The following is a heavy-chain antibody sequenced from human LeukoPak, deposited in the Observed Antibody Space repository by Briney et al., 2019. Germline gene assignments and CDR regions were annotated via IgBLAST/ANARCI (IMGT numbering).Heavy chain of an antibody. CDR1: GFTFSTYA. D-gene: IGHD3-22*01. J-gene: IGHJ4*02. CDR2: ISGSGDST. Sequence: GGTLRLSCAASGFTFSTYAVKWVRQAPGKGQEWVSTISGSGDSTYYADCVKGRFTISRDNSKDELYLQMSSVRVDDTAVDYCARDRGRYYDSRGFYWGYYFDSWGQGILVTVST. CDR3: ARDRGRYYDSRGFYWGYYFDS. V-gene: IGHV3-23*01.